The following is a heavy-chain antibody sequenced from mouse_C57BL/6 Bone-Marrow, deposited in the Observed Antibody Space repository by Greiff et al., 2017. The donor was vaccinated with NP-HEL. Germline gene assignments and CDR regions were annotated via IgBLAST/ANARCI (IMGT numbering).Heavy chain of an antibody. Sequence: EVQLQQSGGGLVQPKGSLKLSCAASGFTFNTYAMHWVRQAPGKGLEWVARIRSKSSNYATYYADSVKDRFTISRDDSQSMLYLQMNNLKTEDTAMYYCVSRTLHYYGSSYADAMDYWGQGTSVTVSS. V-gene: IGHV10-3*01. J-gene: IGHJ4*01. D-gene: IGHD1-1*01. CDR1: GFTFNTYA. CDR3: VSRTLHYYGSSYADAMDY. CDR2: IRSKSSNYAT.